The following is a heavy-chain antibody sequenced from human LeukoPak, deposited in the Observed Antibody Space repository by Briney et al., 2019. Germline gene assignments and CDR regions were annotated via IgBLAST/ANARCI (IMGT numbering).Heavy chain of an antibody. CDR3: ESSRWRWGYFDY. CDR2: IYYSGST. J-gene: IGHJ4*02. Sequence: SQTLSLTRTVSGGSISSGGYYWSWLRQHPGKGLEWIGYIYYSGSTYYNPSLKSRVTISVDTSKNQFSLKLSSVTAADTAVYYCESSRWRWGYFDYWGQGTLVTVSS. D-gene: IGHD3-16*01. V-gene: IGHV4-31*03. CDR1: GGSISSGGYY.